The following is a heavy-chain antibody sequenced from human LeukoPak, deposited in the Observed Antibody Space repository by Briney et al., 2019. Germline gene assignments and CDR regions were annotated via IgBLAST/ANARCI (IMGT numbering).Heavy chain of an antibody. CDR1: GFTFSSYA. J-gene: IGHJ4*02. Sequence: GGSLRLSCAASGFTFSSYAMHWVRQAPGKGLEWVAVISYDGSNKYYADSVKGRFTISGDNSKNTLYLQMNSLRAEDTAVYYCARDPGYSSSWYYFDYWGQGTLVTVSP. D-gene: IGHD6-13*01. CDR3: ARDPGYSSSWYYFDY. V-gene: IGHV3-30-3*01. CDR2: ISYDGSNK.